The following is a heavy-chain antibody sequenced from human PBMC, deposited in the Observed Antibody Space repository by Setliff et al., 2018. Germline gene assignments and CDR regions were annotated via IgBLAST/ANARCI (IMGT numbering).Heavy chain of an antibody. Sequence: SETLSLTCAVSGYSIRSGNYWRWIRQPPGKGLEWIGSISHSGSAYYNPSLKSRVTISLDMSKNQFSLKLGSVTAADTAVYYCARLAGSGGGFYYYYSYMDVWDKGTTVTVSS. CDR3: ARLAGSGGGFYYYYSYMDV. V-gene: IGHV4-38-2*01. J-gene: IGHJ6*03. CDR1: GYSIRSGNY. D-gene: IGHD3-16*01. CDR2: ISHSGSA.